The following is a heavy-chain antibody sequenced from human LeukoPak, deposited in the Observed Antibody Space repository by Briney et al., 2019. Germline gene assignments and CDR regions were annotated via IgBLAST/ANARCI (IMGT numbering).Heavy chain of an antibody. D-gene: IGHD3-9*01. CDR1: GFPFSTND. Sequence: GGSLRLSCAASGFPFSTNDMSWVRQAPGKGLEWVSYISSSSSYIYYADSVKGRFTISRDNAKNSLYLQMNSLRAEDTAVYYCARDGIRYFDWLLPEGNWFDPWGQGTLVTVSS. CDR3: ARDGIRYFDWLLPEGNWFDP. J-gene: IGHJ5*02. V-gene: IGHV3-21*01. CDR2: ISSSSSYI.